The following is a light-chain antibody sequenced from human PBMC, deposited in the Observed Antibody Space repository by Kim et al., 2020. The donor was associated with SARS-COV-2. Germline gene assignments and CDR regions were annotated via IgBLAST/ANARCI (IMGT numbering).Light chain of an antibody. CDR1: QSISSN. J-gene: IGKJ5*01. Sequence: ALSPGERATLSCRAGQSISSNLAWYQQKPGQAPSVLIYDASARATGIPARFSGSGSGTDFTLTISNVQSEDFAVYYCQQYAYWRAFGQGTRLEIK. CDR3: QQYAYWRA. V-gene: IGKV3-15*01. CDR2: DAS.